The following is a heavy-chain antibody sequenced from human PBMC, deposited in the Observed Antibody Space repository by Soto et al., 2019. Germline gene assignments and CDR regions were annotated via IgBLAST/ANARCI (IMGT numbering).Heavy chain of an antibody. CDR3: VRDMWSTVDYCYGMDV. CDR2: INGDGRDT. Sequence: PGGSLRLSCAAYGFSLTNYWMHWVRQAPGKGLVWVSRINGDGRDTRYADSVKGRFTVSRDNAKNTLYLQMNRLRDEDSAVYYCVRDMWSTVDYCYGMDVWGHGTTVTVSS. V-gene: IGHV3-74*01. D-gene: IGHD4-17*01. J-gene: IGHJ6*02. CDR1: GFSLTNYW.